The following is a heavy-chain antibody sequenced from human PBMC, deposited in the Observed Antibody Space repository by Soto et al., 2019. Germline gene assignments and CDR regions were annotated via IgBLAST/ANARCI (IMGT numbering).Heavy chain of an antibody. CDR2: ISSSSSYI. CDR3: ARDVNEGVGAFDI. J-gene: IGHJ3*02. D-gene: IGHD1-1*01. Sequence: PGGSLRLSCAASGFTFSSYSMNWVRQAPGKGLEWVSSISSSSSYIYYADSVKGRFTISRDNAKNSLYLQMNSLRAEDTAVYYCARDVNEGVGAFDIWGQGTMVTVSS. V-gene: IGHV3-21*01. CDR1: GFTFSSYS.